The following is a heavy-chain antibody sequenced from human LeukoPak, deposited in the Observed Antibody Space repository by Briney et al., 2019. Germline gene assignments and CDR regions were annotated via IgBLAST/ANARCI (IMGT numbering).Heavy chain of an antibody. Sequence: GGSLRLSCAASGFTFSSYSMNWVRQAPGKGLEWVSYISSSSSTIYYADSVKGRFTISRDNAKNSLYLQMNSLRAEDTAVYYCARVTTTYYYGSGSQDYWGQGTLVTVSS. CDR3: ARVTTTYYYGSGSQDY. V-gene: IGHV3-48*01. CDR1: GFTFSSYS. CDR2: ISSSSSTI. J-gene: IGHJ4*02. D-gene: IGHD3-10*01.